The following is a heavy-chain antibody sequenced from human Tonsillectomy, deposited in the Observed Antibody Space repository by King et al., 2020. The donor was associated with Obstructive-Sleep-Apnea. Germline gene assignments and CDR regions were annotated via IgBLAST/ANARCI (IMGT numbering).Heavy chain of an antibody. CDR3: ARHNAGVKVVRNYYYYYGMDV. J-gene: IGHJ6*02. D-gene: IGHD2-2*01. CDR2: IDPSDSYT. Sequence: VQLVQSGAEVKKPGESLRISCKGSGYSFTSYWISWVRQMPGKGLEWMGRIDPSDSYTNYSPSFQGHVTISADKSISTAYLQWSSLKASDTAMYYCARHNAGVKVVRNYYYYYGMDVWGQGTTVTVSS. V-gene: IGHV5-10-1*01. CDR1: GYSFTSYW.